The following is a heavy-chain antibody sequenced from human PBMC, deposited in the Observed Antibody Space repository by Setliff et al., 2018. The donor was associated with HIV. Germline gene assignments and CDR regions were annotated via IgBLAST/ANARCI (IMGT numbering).Heavy chain of an antibody. J-gene: IGHJ4*02. Sequence: PSETLSLTCTVSGGSISSHYWSWIRQPPGKGLEWIGSIYIGGSAHYNPSLQSLATISVDTSKHQFSLKLSSVTASDTAEYYCARGKNYYDSSGYHYWGQGTRVTVSS. CDR1: GGSISSHY. CDR2: IYIGGSA. V-gene: IGHV4-59*11. D-gene: IGHD3-22*01. CDR3: ARGKNYYDSSGYHY.